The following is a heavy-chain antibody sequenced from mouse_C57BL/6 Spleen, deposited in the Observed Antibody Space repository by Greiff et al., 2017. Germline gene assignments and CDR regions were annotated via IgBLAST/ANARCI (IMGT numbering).Heavy chain of an antibody. V-gene: IGHV1-81*01. D-gene: IGHD1-1*01. CDR2: IYPRSGNT. CDR3: ARGSSYGYFDV. CDR1: GYTFTSYG. Sequence: QVQLQQSGAELARPGASVTLSCKASGYTFTSYGISWVKQRTGQGLEWIGEIYPRSGNTYYNEKFKGKATLTADKSSSTAYMELRSLTSEDSAVYFCARGSSYGYFDVWGTGTTVTVSA. J-gene: IGHJ1*03.